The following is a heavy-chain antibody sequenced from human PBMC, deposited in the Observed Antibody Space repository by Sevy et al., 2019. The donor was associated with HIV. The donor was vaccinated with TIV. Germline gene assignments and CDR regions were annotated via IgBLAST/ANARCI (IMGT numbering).Heavy chain of an antibody. CDR1: GYTLTELS. V-gene: IGHV1-24*01. CDR3: ATWSNDYYDSSGYYSLGY. D-gene: IGHD3-22*01. J-gene: IGHJ4*02. CDR2: FDPEDGET. Sequence: ASVKVSCKVSGYTLTELSMHWVRQAPGKGLEWMGGFDPEDGETIYAQKFQGRVTMTEDTSTDKAYMELSSLRSEDTAVYYSATWSNDYYDSSGYYSLGYWGQGTLVTVSS.